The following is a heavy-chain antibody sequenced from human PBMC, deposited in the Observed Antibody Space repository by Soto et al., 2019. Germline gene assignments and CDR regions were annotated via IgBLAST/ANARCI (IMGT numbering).Heavy chain of an antibody. CDR1: GGTFSSYA. D-gene: IGHD6-19*01. J-gene: IGHJ6*02. V-gene: IGHV1-69*13. CDR2: LIPISRTT. Sequence: RASVKVSCKAAGGTFSSYAIIGVRQAPGQGLEWMGELIPISRTTTYAQQLQGRVTITADESTSTSYMELSSLRSEDTAVYYCARGFKQWLVRYYYYGMDVWGQGTTVTVSS. CDR3: ARGFKQWLVRYYYYGMDV.